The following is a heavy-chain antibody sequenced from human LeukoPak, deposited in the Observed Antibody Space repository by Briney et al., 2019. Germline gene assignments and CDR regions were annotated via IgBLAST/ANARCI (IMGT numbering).Heavy chain of an antibody. D-gene: IGHD6-19*01. Sequence: SQTLSLTCAISGDSVSDNSATWNWIRQSPSRGLEWLGRTYYRSKWYNDYAVSVKSRITFSPDTSENQFSLQLNSVTPEDTAVYYCARGSAVTGMLFDPWGQGILVTVSS. CDR1: GDSVSDNSAT. V-gene: IGHV6-1*01. CDR3: ARGSAVTGMLFDP. J-gene: IGHJ5*02. CDR2: TYYRSKWYN.